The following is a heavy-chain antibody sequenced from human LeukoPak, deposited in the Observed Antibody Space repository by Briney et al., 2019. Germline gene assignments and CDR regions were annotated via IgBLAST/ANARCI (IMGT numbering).Heavy chain of an antibody. J-gene: IGHJ4*02. Sequence: ASVKVSCKASGYTFTGYYMHWVRQAPGQGLEWMGRINPNSGGTNYAQKFQGRVTMTRDTSISTAYMELSRLRSDDTAVYYCARATYNSGPNCFDYWGQGTLVTVSS. CDR2: INPNSGGT. D-gene: IGHD6-19*01. CDR3: ARATYNSGPNCFDY. V-gene: IGHV1-2*06. CDR1: GYTFTGYY.